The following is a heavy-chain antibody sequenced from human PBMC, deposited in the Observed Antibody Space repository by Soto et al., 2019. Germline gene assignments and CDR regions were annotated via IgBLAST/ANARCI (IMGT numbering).Heavy chain of an antibody. CDR3: ARLGGADYYYYGMDV. CDR2: IIPIFGTA. CDR1: GGTFSSYA. D-gene: IGHD3-10*01. J-gene: IGHJ6*02. V-gene: IGHV1-69*12. Sequence: QVQLVQSGAEVKKPGSSVKVSCKASGGTFSSYAISWVRQAPGQGLEWMGGIIPIFGTANYAQKFQGRVTIXXDXSXXTAYMELSSLRSEDTAVYYCARLGGADYYYYGMDVWGQGTTVTVSS.